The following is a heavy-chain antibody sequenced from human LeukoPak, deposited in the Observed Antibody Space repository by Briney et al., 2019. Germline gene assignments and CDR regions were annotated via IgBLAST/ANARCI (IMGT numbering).Heavy chain of an antibody. D-gene: IGHD3-22*01. J-gene: IGHJ4*02. Sequence: PSETLSLTCTVSGGSISSSSYYWGWIRQPPGKGLEWIGSIYYSGSTYYNPSLKSRVTISVDTSKNQFSLKLSSVTAADTAVYYCARLLYYYDSSGLSGTFDYWGQGTLVTVSS. CDR2: IYYSGST. CDR3: ARLLYYYDSSGLSGTFDY. CDR1: GGSISSSSYY. V-gene: IGHV4-39*07.